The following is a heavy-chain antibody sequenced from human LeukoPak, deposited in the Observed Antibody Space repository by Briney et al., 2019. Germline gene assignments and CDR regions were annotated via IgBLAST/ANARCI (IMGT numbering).Heavy chain of an antibody. CDR2: VNHRGTT. D-gene: IGHD3-22*01. CDR3: TREWSSGYYSDY. V-gene: IGHV4-34*01. Sequence: SEILSLTCAVYGGSFSNYYWGWIRQSPARGLEWIGEVNHRGTTNYSPSLKSRVTISVDSSKNQFSLKMTSATAADTAVYYCTREWSSGYYSDYWGQGILVTVSS. J-gene: IGHJ4*02. CDR1: GGSFSNYY.